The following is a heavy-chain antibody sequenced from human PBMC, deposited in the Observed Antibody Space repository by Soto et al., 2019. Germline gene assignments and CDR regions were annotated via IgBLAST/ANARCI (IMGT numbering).Heavy chain of an antibody. CDR1: GSTFTSYY. J-gene: IGHJ4*02. V-gene: IGHV1-46*01. CDR3: ARDKYPIAYYGCSGLDY. Sequence: GASVQVSFKASGSTFTSYYMHWVRQAPAQGLEWMGIINPSGGSTSYAQKFQGRVTMTRDTYTSTVYMEPNSLRAEYTAGYYFARDKYPIAYYGCSGLDYWGQGTLVTVSS. D-gene: IGHD2-15*01. CDR2: INPSGGST.